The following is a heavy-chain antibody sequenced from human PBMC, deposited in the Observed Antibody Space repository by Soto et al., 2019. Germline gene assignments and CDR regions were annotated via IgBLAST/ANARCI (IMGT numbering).Heavy chain of an antibody. D-gene: IGHD3-3*01. V-gene: IGHV1-69*11. CDR2: IVPSLDTT. CDR3: ARWPQPRYTADPYDGDV. J-gene: IGHJ6*02. Sequence: QVHLVQSGTEVKKPGSSVKVSCKASGGTFSSSGFSWVRQAPGQGLEWMGMIVPSLDTTNYAQKFQARVTITADEVTSTAYMELRSLRSEDTAVYYCARWPQPRYTADPYDGDVWGQGTRVIVSS. CDR1: GGTFSSSG.